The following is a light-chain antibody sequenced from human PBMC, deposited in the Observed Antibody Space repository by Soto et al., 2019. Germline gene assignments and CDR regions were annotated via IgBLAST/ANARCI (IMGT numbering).Light chain of an antibody. V-gene: IGLV8-61*01. CDR2: STN. Sequence: QAVVTQEPSFSVSPGGTVTLTCGLTSGSVSTTYYPSWYQQTPGQAPRTLIYSTNIRSSGVPDRFSGCILGNKAALTITGAQADDESDYHCMLYMGGGLVVFGGGTKVTVL. CDR1: SGSVSTTYY. CDR3: MLYMGGGLVV. J-gene: IGLJ2*01.